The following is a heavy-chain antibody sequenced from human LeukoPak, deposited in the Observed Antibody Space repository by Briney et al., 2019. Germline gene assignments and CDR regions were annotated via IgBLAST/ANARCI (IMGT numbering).Heavy chain of an antibody. Sequence: SQTLSLTCAVSGGSISSGGYSWSWIRQPQGKGLEWIGYIYHSGSTYYNPSLKSRVTISVDRSKNQFSLKLSSVTAADTAVYYCARYYGDYRNWFDPWGQGTLVTVSS. D-gene: IGHD4-17*01. CDR1: GGSISSGGYS. V-gene: IGHV4-30-2*01. CDR2: IYHSGST. CDR3: ARYYGDYRNWFDP. J-gene: IGHJ5*02.